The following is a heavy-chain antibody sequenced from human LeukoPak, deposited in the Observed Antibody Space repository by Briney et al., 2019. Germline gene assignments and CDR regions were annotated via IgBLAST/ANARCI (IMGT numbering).Heavy chain of an antibody. Sequence: ASVTVSCKASGYTFTSYDINWVRQATGQGLEWMGWMNPNSGNTGYAQKFQGRVTMTRNTSISTAYMELSSLRSEDTAVYYCARYSSGWYTNWFDHWGQGTLVTVSS. CDR3: ARYSSGWYTNWFDH. J-gene: IGHJ5*02. D-gene: IGHD6-19*01. CDR1: GYTFTSYD. CDR2: MNPNSGNT. V-gene: IGHV1-8*01.